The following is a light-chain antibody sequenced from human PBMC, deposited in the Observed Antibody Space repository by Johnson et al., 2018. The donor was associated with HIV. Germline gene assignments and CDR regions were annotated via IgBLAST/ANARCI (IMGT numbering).Light chain of an antibody. Sequence: QLVLTQPPSVSAAPGQKVTISCSGSSSNIGRNYVSWYQQLPGTAPKLLIFDNNKRPSGIPDRFSASKSGTSATLGITGLPTGDEADYYCGTWESRLMSYVFGTGTKVTFL. CDR2: DNN. CDR1: SSNIGRNY. CDR3: GTWESRLMSYV. V-gene: IGLV1-51*01. J-gene: IGLJ1*01.